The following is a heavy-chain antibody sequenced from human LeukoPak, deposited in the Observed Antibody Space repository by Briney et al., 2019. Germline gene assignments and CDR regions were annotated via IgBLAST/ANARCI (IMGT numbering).Heavy chain of an antibody. CDR3: AKAKYCGGGSCYGLGDY. CDR2: ISSDGFNK. Sequence: GGSLRLSCAASGFTFSSYGMHWVRQAPGKGLEWVAVISSDGFNKYYADSVKGRFTISRDNSKNTLYLQLSSLRAEDTAVYYCAKAKYCGGGSCYGLGDYWGQGTLVTVSS. D-gene: IGHD2-15*01. CDR1: GFTFSSYG. J-gene: IGHJ4*02. V-gene: IGHV3-30*18.